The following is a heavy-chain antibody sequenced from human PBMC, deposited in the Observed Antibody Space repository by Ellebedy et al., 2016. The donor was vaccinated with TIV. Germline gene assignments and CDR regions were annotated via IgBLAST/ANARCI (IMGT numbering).Heavy chain of an antibody. CDR1: GGSVSSGSYY. J-gene: IGHJ6*02. V-gene: IGHV4-61*01. D-gene: IGHD1-1*01. CDR2: IYYSGST. CDR3: ARDVRGVQGQYYYYGMDV. Sequence: MPSETLSLTCTVSGGSVSSGSYYWSWIRQPPGKGLEWIGYIYYSGSTNYNPSLKSRVTISVDTSKNQFSLKLSSVTAADTAVYYCARDVRGVQGQYYYYGMDVWGQGTTVTVSS.